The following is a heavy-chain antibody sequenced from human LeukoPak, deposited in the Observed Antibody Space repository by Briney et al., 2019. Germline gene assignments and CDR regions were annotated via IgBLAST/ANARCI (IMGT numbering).Heavy chain of an antibody. CDR3: ARIQIGSLWFGELLYPDAFDI. CDR2: INHSGST. V-gene: IGHV4-34*01. Sequence: PSETLSLTCAVYGGSFSGYYWSWIRQPPGKGLEWTGEINHSGSTNYNPSPKSRVTISVDTSKNQFSLKLSSVTAADTAVYYCARIQIGSLWFGELLYPDAFDIWGQGTMVTVSS. D-gene: IGHD3-10*01. CDR1: GGSFSGYY. J-gene: IGHJ3*02.